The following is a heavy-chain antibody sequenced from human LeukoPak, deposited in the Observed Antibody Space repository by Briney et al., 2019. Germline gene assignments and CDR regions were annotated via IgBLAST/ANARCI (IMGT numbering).Heavy chain of an antibody. Sequence: PSETLSLTCTVSGGSISSYYWSWIRQPPGKGLEWIGYIYYSGSTNYNPSLKSRVTISVDTSKNQFSLKLSSVTAADTAVYYCARVFEEEGGYYYGMDVWGKGTTVTVSS. D-gene: IGHD3-3*01. V-gene: IGHV4-59*01. J-gene: IGHJ6*04. CDR3: ARVFEEEGGYYYGMDV. CDR1: GGSISSYY. CDR2: IYYSGST.